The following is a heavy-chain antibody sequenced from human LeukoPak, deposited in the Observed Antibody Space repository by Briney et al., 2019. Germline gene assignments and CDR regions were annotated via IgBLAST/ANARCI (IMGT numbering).Heavy chain of an antibody. V-gene: IGHV3-53*01. J-gene: IGHJ6*03. D-gene: IGHD1-1*01. CDR1: GFTVSSNY. CDR3: ARGPPRGKYYYMDV. CDR2: IYSGGST. Sequence: PGGSLRLSCAASGFTVSSNYMSWVRQAPGKGLEWVSVIYSGGSTYYADSVKGRFTLSRDNAKNSLYLQMNSLTAGDTAVYYCARGPPRGKYYYMDVWGQGTLVTVSS.